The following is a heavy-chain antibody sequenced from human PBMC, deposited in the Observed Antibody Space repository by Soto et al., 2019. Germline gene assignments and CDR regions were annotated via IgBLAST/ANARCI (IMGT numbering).Heavy chain of an antibody. CDR1: EFSFSSYA. Sequence: EVQLMESGGGLVQPGGSLRLSCAASEFSFSSYALNWVRQAPGKGLEWVSAISATGTTTYYADSVKGRFTISRVNSKRTLFLQMDSLSPEDTAFYYCATYSSAFDYWGQGTLVTVSS. CDR3: ATYSSAFDY. J-gene: IGHJ4*02. D-gene: IGHD6-25*01. CDR2: ISATGTTT. V-gene: IGHV3-23*01.